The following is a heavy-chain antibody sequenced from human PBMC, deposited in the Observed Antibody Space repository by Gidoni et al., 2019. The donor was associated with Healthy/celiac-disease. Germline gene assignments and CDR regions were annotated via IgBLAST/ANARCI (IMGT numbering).Heavy chain of an antibody. D-gene: IGHD3-3*01. V-gene: IGHV4-59*01. CDR2: IYYSGST. Sequence: QVQLQESGPGLVKTSETLSLTCTVPGGSISSSYWSWIRQPPGKGLEWIGYIYYSGSTNYNPPLKSRVTISVDTSKNQFSLKLSSVTAADTAVYYCARGPTYYDFWSGYNSPHFDYWGQGTLVTVSS. J-gene: IGHJ4*02. CDR3: ARGPTYYDFWSGYNSPHFDY. CDR1: GGSISSSY.